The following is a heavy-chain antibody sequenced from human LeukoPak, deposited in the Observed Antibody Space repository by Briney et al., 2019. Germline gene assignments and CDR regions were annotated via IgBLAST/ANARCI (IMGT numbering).Heavy chain of an antibody. J-gene: IGHJ4*02. V-gene: IGHV3-7*04. D-gene: IGHD2-8*01. Sequence: GGPLRLSCAASGFTLCIYWMIWVPQAPGEAPVCVANIKNGGIESYYVDSIKGRFTISRDNSKNSLFLQMNSLRVEDTAVYYCARARPYCTNGVCYRAYYFDYWGQGTLVTVSS. CDR2: IKNGGIES. CDR3: ARARPYCTNGVCYRAYYFDY. CDR1: GFTLCIYW.